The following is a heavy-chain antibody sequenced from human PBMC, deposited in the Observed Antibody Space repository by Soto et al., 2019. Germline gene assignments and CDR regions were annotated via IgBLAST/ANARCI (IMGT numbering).Heavy chain of an antibody. CDR3: ARPNVAGGTVALVK. D-gene: IGHD6-13*01. V-gene: IGHV3-74*01. Sequence: PGGSLKLACPASGFTLSRYSRYWVLQAQGKGLVWVSRINSDGSSTNYADSVKGRFTVTRDNAKNTLYLQMNSLRAEDTAVYYCARPNVAGGTVALVKWGQGTMVTVSS. J-gene: IGHJ4*02. CDR2: INSDGSST. CDR1: GFTLSRYS.